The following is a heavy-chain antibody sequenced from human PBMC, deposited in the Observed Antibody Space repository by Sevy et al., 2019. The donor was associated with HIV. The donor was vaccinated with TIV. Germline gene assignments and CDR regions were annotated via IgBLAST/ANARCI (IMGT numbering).Heavy chain of an antibody. J-gene: IGHJ3*02. V-gene: IGHV3-21*01. D-gene: IGHD3-3*01. CDR1: GFTFSSYS. CDR2: ISSSSSYI. CDR3: ARSERISDAFDI. Sequence: GGSLRLSCAASGFTFSSYSMNWVRQAPGKGLEWVSSISSSSSYIYYADSGKGRFTISGNNAKNSLYLQMNSLGAEDTAVYYCARSERISDAFDIWGQRTMVTVSS.